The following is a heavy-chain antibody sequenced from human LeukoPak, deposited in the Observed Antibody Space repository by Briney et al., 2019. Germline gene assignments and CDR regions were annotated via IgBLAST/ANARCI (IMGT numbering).Heavy chain of an antibody. J-gene: IGHJ5*02. Sequence: PGGSLRLSCAASGFTFSSYSMNWVRQAPGKGLEWVSSISSSSSYIYYADSVKGRFTISRDNAKSSLYLQMNSLRAEDTAVYYCASRGSYGGGWFDPWGQGTLVTVSS. CDR1: GFTFSSYS. V-gene: IGHV3-21*01. D-gene: IGHD1-26*01. CDR2: ISSSSSYI. CDR3: ASRGSYGGGWFDP.